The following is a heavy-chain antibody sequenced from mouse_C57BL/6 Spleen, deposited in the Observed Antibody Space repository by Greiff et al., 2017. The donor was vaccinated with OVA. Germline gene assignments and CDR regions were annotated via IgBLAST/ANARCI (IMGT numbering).Heavy chain of an antibody. CDR1: GYAFSSYW. D-gene: IGHD1-1*01. CDR3: ARRTTVAYYFDY. Sequence: VQLQQSGAELVKPGASVKISCKASGYAFSSYWMNWVKQRPGKGLEWIGQIYPGDGDTNYNGKFKGKATLTADKSSSTAYMQLSSLTSEDSAVYFCARRTTVAYYFDYWGKGTTLTVSS. V-gene: IGHV1-80*01. CDR2: IYPGDGDT. J-gene: IGHJ2*01.